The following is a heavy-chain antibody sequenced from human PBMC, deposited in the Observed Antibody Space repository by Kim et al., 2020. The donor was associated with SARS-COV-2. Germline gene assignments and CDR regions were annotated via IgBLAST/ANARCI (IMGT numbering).Heavy chain of an antibody. V-gene: IGHV4-59*01. CDR3: ARATSSSWYGAFDI. D-gene: IGHD6-13*01. J-gene: IGHJ3*02. Sequence: NPSLKSRGTISVDTSKNQFSLKLSSVTAADTAVYYCARATSSSWYGAFDIWGQGTMVTVSS.